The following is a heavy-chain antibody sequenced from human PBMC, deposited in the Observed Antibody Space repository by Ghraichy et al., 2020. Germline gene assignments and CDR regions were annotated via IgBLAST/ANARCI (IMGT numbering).Heavy chain of an antibody. Sequence: ASVKVSCKASGYTFTGYYMHWVRQAPGPGLEWMGWINPNSGGTNYAQKFQGWVTMTRDTSISTAYMELSRLRSDDTAVYYCARDHYVDTAMSFYYYGMDVWGQGTTVTVSS. D-gene: IGHD5-18*01. CDR2: INPNSGGT. CDR1: GYTFTGYY. J-gene: IGHJ6*02. CDR3: ARDHYVDTAMSFYYYGMDV. V-gene: IGHV1-2*04.